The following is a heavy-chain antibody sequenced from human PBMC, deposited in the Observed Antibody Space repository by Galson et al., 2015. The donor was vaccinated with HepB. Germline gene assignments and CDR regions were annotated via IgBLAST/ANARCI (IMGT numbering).Heavy chain of an antibody. D-gene: IGHD4-23*01. J-gene: IGHJ4*02. V-gene: IGHV1-69*13. CDR2: IIPIFGTA. Sequence: SVKVSCKASGYTFTGYYIQWLRQAPGQGLEWMGGIIPIFGTANYAQKFQGRVTITADESTSTAYMELSSLRSEDTAVYYCARALLRWFDYWGQGTLVTVSS. CDR3: ARALLRWFDY. CDR1: GYTFTGYY.